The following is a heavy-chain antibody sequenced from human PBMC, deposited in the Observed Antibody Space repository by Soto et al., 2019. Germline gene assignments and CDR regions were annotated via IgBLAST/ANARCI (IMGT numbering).Heavy chain of an antibody. Sequence: GAAVKVSCKVSGYTLTELSMHWVRQAPGKGLEWMGGFDPEDGETIYAQKFQGRVTMTEDTSTDTAYMELSSLRSEDTAVYYCAISTYCSGGSGYYYYMDVWGQGTTVTVSS. D-gene: IGHD2-15*01. J-gene: IGHJ6*03. CDR1: GYTLTELS. CDR3: AISTYCSGGSGYYYYMDV. V-gene: IGHV1-24*01. CDR2: FDPEDGET.